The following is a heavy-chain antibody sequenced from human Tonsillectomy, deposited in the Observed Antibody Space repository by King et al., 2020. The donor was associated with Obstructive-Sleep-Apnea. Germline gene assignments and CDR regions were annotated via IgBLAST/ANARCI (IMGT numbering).Heavy chain of an antibody. J-gene: IGHJ6*02. CDR1: GVTFSSYA. V-gene: IGHV3-23*04. CDR3: AKDPNWGSHYYYYGMDV. CDR2: ISGSGGSN. D-gene: IGHD7-27*01. Sequence: DVQLVESGGGLVQPGGSLRLSCAASGVTFSSYAMSWVRQAPGKGLEWVSAISGSGGSNYYADSVKGRFTISRDNSKNTLYLQMNSLRAEDTAVYYCAKDPNWGSHYYYYGMDVWGQGTTVTVSS.